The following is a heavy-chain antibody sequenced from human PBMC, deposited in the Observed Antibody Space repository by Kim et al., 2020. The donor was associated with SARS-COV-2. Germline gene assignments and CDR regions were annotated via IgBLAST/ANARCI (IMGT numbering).Heavy chain of an antibody. CDR2: MNPNSGNT. V-gene: IGHV1-8*01. J-gene: IGHJ2*01. D-gene: IGHD6-6*01. Sequence: ASVKVSCKASGYTFTSYDISWLRQATGQGLEWMGWMNPNSGNTGYAQRFQGRVTMTRNTSINTAYMELSNLGSEDTAGYYCARPSTSTSSSWFFDLWGRGTPVTVSS. CDR3: ARPSTSTSSSWFFDL. CDR1: GYTFTSYD.